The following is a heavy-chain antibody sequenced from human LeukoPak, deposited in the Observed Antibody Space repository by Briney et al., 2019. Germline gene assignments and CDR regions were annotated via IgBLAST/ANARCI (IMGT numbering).Heavy chain of an antibody. V-gene: IGHV4-31*03. Sequence: SETLSLTCTVSGGSISSGGYYWSWLRQHPGKGLEWIGYIYYSGSTYYNPSLKSRVTISVDTSKNQFSLKLSSVTAADTAVYYCARVGTRGGLLDYWGQGTLVTVSS. CDR1: GGSISSGGYY. J-gene: IGHJ4*02. CDR2: IYYSGST. CDR3: ARVGTRGGLLDY. D-gene: IGHD2-2*01.